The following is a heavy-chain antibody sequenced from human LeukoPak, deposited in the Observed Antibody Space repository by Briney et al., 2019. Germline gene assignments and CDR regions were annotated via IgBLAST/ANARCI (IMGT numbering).Heavy chain of an antibody. V-gene: IGHV4-34*01. J-gene: IGHJ3*02. CDR2: INHSGST. CDR1: GGSFSGYY. Sequence: PSETLSLTCAVYGGSFSGYYWSWIRQPPGKGLEWIGEINHSGSTNYNPSLKSRVTISVDTSKNQFSLKLSSVTAADTAVYYCARTLNLYGDYRGIAFDIWGQGTMVTVSS. D-gene: IGHD4-17*01. CDR3: ARTLNLYGDYRGIAFDI.